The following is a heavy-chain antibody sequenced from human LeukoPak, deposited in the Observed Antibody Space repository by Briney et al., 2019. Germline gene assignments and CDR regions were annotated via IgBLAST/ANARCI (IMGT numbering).Heavy chain of an antibody. J-gene: IGHJ4*02. D-gene: IGHD3-3*01. Sequence: AGGSLRLSGAASGFTFSGYAMSWVRHAPGEGLEWVSAISGSGGSTYYADSVRGRFTISRDTSKNTLYLQIHSSRAADTAVYYCAKDFSSGRLLEWSPRVDYWGQGTLVTVSS. V-gene: IGHV3-23*01. CDR1: GFTFSGYA. CDR3: AKDFSSGRLLEWSPRVDY. CDR2: ISGSGGST.